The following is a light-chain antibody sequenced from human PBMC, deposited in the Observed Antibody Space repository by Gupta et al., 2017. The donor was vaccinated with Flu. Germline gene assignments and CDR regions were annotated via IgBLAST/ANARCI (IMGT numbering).Light chain of an antibody. CDR1: QGISSY. CDR2: AAS. CDR3: QQLNSYPRT. V-gene: IGKV1-9*01. J-gene: IGKJ2*01. Sequence: PSFLSASAGDIVTITSLATQGISSYLDWYQQRPGKAPKLLIYAASTLQSRVPSRFSGSGSGTAITLTIRSLQPEDFANYYCQQLNSYPRTFGQGTKLEIK.